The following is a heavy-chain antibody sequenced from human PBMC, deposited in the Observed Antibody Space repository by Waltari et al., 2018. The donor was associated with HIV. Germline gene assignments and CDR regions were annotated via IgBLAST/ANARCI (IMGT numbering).Heavy chain of an antibody. V-gene: IGHV3-21*02. Sequence: EVQLVESGGGLVKPGGSLRISCVVSGFTFNTFNIKWVRQAPGKGLEWVSSISSTSSFIYYADSVKGRFTISRDNVKNSLYLQINNLRSYDTSVYYCVSVYFWCCLHNWCQCTLFTVSS. CDR1: GFTFNTFN. CDR3: VSVYFWCCLHN. CDR2: ISSTSSFI. J-gene: IGHJ1*01. D-gene: IGHD3-3*01.